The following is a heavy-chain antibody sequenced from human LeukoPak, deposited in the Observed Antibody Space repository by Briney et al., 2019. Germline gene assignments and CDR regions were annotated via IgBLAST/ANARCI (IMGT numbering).Heavy chain of an antibody. CDR2: ISSSGSTI. D-gene: IGHD3-10*01. V-gene: IGHV3-48*03. Sequence: GGSLRLSCAASGFTFSSYEMNWVLQAPGKGVESVSYISSSGSTIYYADSVKGRFTISRDNAKNSLYLQMNSLRAEDTAVYYCAREGFNDYLRGSGSDIWGQGTMVTVSS. J-gene: IGHJ3*02. CDR1: GFTFSSYE. CDR3: AREGFNDYLRGSGSDI.